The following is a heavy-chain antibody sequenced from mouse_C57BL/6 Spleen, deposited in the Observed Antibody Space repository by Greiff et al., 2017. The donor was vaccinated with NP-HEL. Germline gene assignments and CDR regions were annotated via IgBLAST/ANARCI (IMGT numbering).Heavy chain of an antibody. CDR1: GFSLTSYG. V-gene: IGHV2-4*01. CDR3: AKKGYYYGSSSWYFDV. Sequence: VQLQESGPGLVQPSQSLSITCTVSGFSLTSYGVHWVRQPPGKGLEWLGVIWSGGSTDYNAAFISRLSISKDNSKSQVFFKMNSLQADDTAIYYCAKKGYYYGSSSWYFDVWGTGTTVTVSS. D-gene: IGHD1-1*01. CDR2: IWSGGST. J-gene: IGHJ1*03.